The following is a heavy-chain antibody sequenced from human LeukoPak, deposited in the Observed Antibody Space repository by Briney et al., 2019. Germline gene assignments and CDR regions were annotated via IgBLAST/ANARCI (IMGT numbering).Heavy chain of an antibody. CDR1: GGSISSGGYY. CDR3: ARDRGWSRENNWFDP. CDR2: IFYTGST. V-gene: IGHV4-61*08. D-gene: IGHD6-19*01. J-gene: IGHJ5*02. Sequence: PSETLSLTCTVSGGSISSGGYYWSWIRQHPGKGLEWIGYIFYTGSTSYNPSLKSRVTISVDTSKNQFSLNLSSVTAADTAVYYCARDRGWSRENNWFDPWGQGTLVTVSS.